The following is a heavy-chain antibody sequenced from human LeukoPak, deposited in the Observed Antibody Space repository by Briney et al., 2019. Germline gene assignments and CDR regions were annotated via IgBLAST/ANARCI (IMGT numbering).Heavy chain of an antibody. Sequence: GGSLRLSCGASGYTFSDYTMNWARQAPGKGPEWISYISSGGSVMHYADSVKGRFTISRDNVENSLYLQMNSLRVEDTAVYYCTRGLEYWGQGVLVTVSS. CDR1: GYTFSDYT. J-gene: IGHJ4*02. CDR3: TRGLEY. V-gene: IGHV3-48*01. CDR2: ISSGGSVM.